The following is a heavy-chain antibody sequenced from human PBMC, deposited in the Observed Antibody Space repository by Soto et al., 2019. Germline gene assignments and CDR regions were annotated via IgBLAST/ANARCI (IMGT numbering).Heavy chain of an antibody. Sequence: AGGALRVSRAAPGFTLSSKWGHLGRQTPGKGLVWVSRINNDGSSTNYGDSVKGRFTISRDNAKNTLYLQMNSLRADDTAVYYCARGGCTSTSCLDYWGQGTLVTVSS. CDR1: GFTLSSKW. CDR2: INNDGSST. V-gene: IGHV3-74*01. J-gene: IGHJ4*02. CDR3: ARGGCTSTSCLDY. D-gene: IGHD2-2*01.